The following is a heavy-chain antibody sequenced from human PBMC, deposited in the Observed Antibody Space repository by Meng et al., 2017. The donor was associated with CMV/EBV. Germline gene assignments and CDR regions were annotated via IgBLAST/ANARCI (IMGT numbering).Heavy chain of an antibody. CDR3: ARIYDSSGYYNYYFDY. CDR2: IIPIFGTA. D-gene: IGHD3-22*01. Sequence: QVQLVQSGAEVKKPWAPGKVSCKASGGTFRSYAISWVRQAPGQGLEWMGGIIPIFGTANYAQKFQGRVTITADESTSTAYMELSSLRSEDTAVYYCARIYDSSGYYNYYFDYWGQGTLVTVSS. V-gene: IGHV1-69*12. CDR1: GGTFRSYA. J-gene: IGHJ4*02.